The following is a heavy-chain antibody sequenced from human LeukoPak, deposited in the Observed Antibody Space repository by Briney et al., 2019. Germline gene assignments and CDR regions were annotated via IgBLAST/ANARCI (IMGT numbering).Heavy chain of an antibody. Sequence: SETLSITCAVYGGSFSGYYWSWIRQPPGKGLEWIGEINHSGSTNYNPSLKSRVTISVDTSKNQFSLKLSSVTAADTAVYYCARGSLRITMVRGVIIAFIFDYWGQGTLVTVSS. CDR1: GGSFSGYY. CDR3: ARGSLRITMVRGVIIAFIFDY. D-gene: IGHD3-10*01. J-gene: IGHJ4*02. CDR2: INHSGST. V-gene: IGHV4-34*01.